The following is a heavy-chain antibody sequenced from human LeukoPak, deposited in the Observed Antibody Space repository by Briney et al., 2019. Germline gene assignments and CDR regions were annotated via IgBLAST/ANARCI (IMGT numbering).Heavy chain of an antibody. D-gene: IGHD2-2*01. CDR2: VSGSGGST. Sequence: GGSLRLSCAASGFTFSSYAMSWVRQAPGRGLEWVSAVSGSGGSTYYADSVKGRFTISRDNSQNTLYLQMNSLRAEDTAVYYCAKYPRASTHMDVWAKGTTVTVSS. CDR1: GFTFSSYA. J-gene: IGHJ6*03. CDR3: AKYPRASTHMDV. V-gene: IGHV3-23*01.